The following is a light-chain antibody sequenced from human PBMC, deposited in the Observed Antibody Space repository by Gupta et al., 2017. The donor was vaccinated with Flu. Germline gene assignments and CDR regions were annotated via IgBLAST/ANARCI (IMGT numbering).Light chain of an antibody. J-gene: IGKJ2*03. CDR3: QQSFITAYG. CDR1: QSVSSY. Sequence: DIQMTQSPSSLSASVGDRVIITCRASQSVSSYLNWYQQKPVKAPNLLIYAASTLQSGVPSRFSGSGSETEFTLAISMLQAEDFATYYCQQSFITAYGFGQETKLEIK. V-gene: IGKV1-39*01. CDR2: AAS.